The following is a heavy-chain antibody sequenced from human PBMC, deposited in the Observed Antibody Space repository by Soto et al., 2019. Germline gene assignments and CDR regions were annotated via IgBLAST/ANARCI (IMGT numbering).Heavy chain of an antibody. V-gene: IGHV4-34*01. J-gene: IGHJ2*01. CDR2: INHSGST. Sequence: LSETLSLTCAVYGGSFSGYYWSWIRQPPGKGLEWIGEINHSGSTNYNPSLKSRVTISVDTSKNQFSLKLSSVTAADTAVYYCARRFDLWGRGTLVTVSS. CDR1: GGSFSGYY. CDR3: ARRFDL.